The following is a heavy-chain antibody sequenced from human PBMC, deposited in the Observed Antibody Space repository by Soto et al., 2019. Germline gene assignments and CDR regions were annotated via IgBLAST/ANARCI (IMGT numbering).Heavy chain of an antibody. D-gene: IGHD3-16*02. Sequence: QLQLQESGPGLVKPSETLSLTCTVSGGSISSSSYYWGWIRQPPGKGLEWIGSIYYSGSTYYNPSLKSRVTISVDTSKNQFSLKLSSVTAAATAVYYCASQQYYDYIWGSYRPVGLFDYWGQGTLVTVSS. CDR1: GGSISSSSYY. CDR3: ASQQYYDYIWGSYRPVGLFDY. CDR2: IYYSGST. J-gene: IGHJ4*02. V-gene: IGHV4-39*01.